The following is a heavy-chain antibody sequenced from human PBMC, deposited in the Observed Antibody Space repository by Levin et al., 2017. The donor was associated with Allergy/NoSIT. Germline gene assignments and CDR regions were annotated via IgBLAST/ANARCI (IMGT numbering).Heavy chain of an antibody. CDR3: AREGGYSYGDNWFDP. J-gene: IGHJ5*02. CDR2: ISSSGSTK. D-gene: IGHD5-18*01. V-gene: IGHV3-48*03. CDR1: GFTFSSYE. Sequence: PGGSLRLSCAASGFTFSSYEMNWVRQAPGKGLEWVSYISSSGSTKYYADSVKGRFTISRDNAKNSLYVQMNSLRAEDTAVYYCAREGGYSYGDNWFDPWGQGTLVTVSS.